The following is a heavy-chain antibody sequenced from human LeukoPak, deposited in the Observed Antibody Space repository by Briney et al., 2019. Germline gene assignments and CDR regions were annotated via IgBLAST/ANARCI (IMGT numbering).Heavy chain of an antibody. J-gene: IGHJ4*02. CDR3: AREYDRGSNDH. V-gene: IGHV4-4*07. CDR2: IYTSGRT. Sequence: SETLSLTFTVSGDSMSNFCWRWIRQSAGKGLEWIGRIYTSGRTNYNPSLDSRVTMSIDTTNNQCSLKLNSVTAADTAIYYCAREYDRGSNDHWGQGTLVTVSS. CDR1: GDSMSNFC. D-gene: IGHD1-14*01.